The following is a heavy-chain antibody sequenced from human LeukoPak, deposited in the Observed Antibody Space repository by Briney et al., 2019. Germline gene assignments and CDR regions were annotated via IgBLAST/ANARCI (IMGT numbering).Heavy chain of an antibody. V-gene: IGHV3-33*01. Sequence: GGSRRLSCAASGFTFSNYGMHWVRQAPGKGLEWVAVIWYDGSNKYYADSVKGRFTISRDSSKNTLFLQMNSLRADDTAVYYCARRGRFQDFDYWGQGTLVTVSS. J-gene: IGHJ4*02. CDR1: GFTFSNYG. CDR2: IWYDGSNK. CDR3: ARRGRFQDFDY. D-gene: IGHD3-3*01.